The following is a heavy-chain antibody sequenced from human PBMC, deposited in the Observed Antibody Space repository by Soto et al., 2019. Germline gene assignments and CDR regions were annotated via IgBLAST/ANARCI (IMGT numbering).Heavy chain of an antibody. J-gene: IGHJ4*02. CDR2: ISARGGSS. V-gene: IGHV3-23*01. CDR3: AKGSIEYSASVDN. CDR1: GFSFSSYA. D-gene: IGHD5-12*01. Sequence: EVQLLESGGGLVQPGGSLRLSCVASGFSFSSYAMVWVRQAPGQGLEWVSVISARGGSSYFADTVKGRITISRDNSKNLLSLEMNSLRAEDTAIYFCAKGSIEYSASVDNWGQGTLVLVSS.